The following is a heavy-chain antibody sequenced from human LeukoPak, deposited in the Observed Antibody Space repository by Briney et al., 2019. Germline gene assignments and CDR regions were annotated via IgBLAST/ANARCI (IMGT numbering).Heavy chain of an antibody. CDR1: GFIFSDYS. CDR3: ARDKGDCSGGTCPPNY. Sequence: GSLRLSCAASGFIFSDYSMNWVRQAPGKGLEWVSSISSSGNYIYYADSVKGRFTISRDNAKNSLYLQLNSLRAEDTAVYYCARDKGDCSGGTCPPNYWGQGTLVTVSS. CDR2: ISSSGNYI. D-gene: IGHD2-15*01. V-gene: IGHV3-21*01. J-gene: IGHJ4*02.